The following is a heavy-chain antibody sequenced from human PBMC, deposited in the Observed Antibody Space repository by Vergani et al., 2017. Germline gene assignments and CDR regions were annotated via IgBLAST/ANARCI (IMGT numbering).Heavy chain of an antibody. D-gene: IGHD5-18*01. CDR1: GGSISSYY. V-gene: IGHV4-34*01. CDR2: INHSGST. J-gene: IGHJ4*02. Sequence: QVQLQESGPGLVKPSETLSLTCTVSGGSISSYYWSWIRQPPGKGLEWIGEINHSGSTNYNPSLKSRVTISVDTSKNQFSLKLSSVTAADTAVYYCARGGYSYGYSPGYYFDYWGQGTLVTVSS. CDR3: ARGGYSYGYSPGYYFDY.